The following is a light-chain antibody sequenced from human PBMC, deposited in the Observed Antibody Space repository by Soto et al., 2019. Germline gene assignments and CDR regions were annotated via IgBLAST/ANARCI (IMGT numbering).Light chain of an antibody. V-gene: IGLV2-14*01. CDR2: GVS. CDR1: SIDIAPYNY. Sequence: QSVLTQPASVSGSPGRSLTISCTGTSIDIAPYNYVSWYQQHPGKAPKLIISGVSYRPSGISNRFSGSKSGNTASLTISGLQAEDEADYFCSSYTSSTNYVFGTGTKVTVL. CDR3: SSYTSSTNYV. J-gene: IGLJ1*01.